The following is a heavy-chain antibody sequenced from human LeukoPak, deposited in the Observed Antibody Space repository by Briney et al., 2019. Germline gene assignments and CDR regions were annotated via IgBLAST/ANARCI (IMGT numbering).Heavy chain of an antibody. CDR2: IPYDGSSK. V-gene: IGHV3-30*03. CDR3: ARVGLRPYFDY. J-gene: IGHJ4*02. D-gene: IGHD4-17*01. CDR1: GFSISNHS. Sequence: GGSLRLSCAASGFSISNHSMHWVRQAPGKGLEWVAFIPYDGSSKYYTDSVKGRFTISRDNSKNTLYLQMNSLRAEDTAVYYCARVGLRPYFDYWGQGTLVTVSS.